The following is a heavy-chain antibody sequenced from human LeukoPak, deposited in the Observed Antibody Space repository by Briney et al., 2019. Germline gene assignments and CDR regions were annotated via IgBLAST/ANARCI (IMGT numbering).Heavy chain of an antibody. Sequence: NPGGSLRLSCAASGFTFSSYNMNWVRQAPGKGLEWVSSISSGSTYIYYADSVKGRFTISRDNAKISLYLQMNSLRADDTAVYYCARARGSSSWPLFDYWGQGTLVTVSS. V-gene: IGHV3-21*01. CDR2: ISSGSTYI. CDR3: ARARGSSSWPLFDY. D-gene: IGHD2-2*01. CDR1: GFTFSSYN. J-gene: IGHJ4*02.